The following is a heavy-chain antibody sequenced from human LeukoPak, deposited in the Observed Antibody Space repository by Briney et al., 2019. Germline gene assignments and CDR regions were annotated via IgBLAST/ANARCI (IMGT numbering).Heavy chain of an antibody. CDR3: AKGPSSSMVPSNYFDY. V-gene: IGHV3-23*01. CDR2: ISGSGGST. Sequence: GGSLRLSCAASGFTFSSYAMSWVRQAPGKGLEWVSAISGSGGSTYYADSVKGRFTISRDNSKNTLYLQMNSLRAEDTAVYYCAKGPSSSMVPSNYFDYWGQGTLVTASS. CDR1: GFTFSSYA. D-gene: IGHD6-6*01. J-gene: IGHJ4*02.